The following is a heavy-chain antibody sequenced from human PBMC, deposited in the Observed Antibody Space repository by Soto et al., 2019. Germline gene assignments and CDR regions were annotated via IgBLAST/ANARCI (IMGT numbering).Heavy chain of an antibody. D-gene: IGHD6-13*01. CDR2: IYYSGST. CDR1: GGSISSYY. CDR3: ARDSVAAAGRRWFDP. J-gene: IGHJ5*02. V-gene: IGHV4-59*01. Sequence: SETLSLTCTVSGGSISSYYWSWIRQPPGKGLEWIGYIYYSGSTNYNPSLKSRVTISVDTSKNQFSLKLSSVTAADTAVYYCARDSVAAAGRRWFDPWGQGTLVTVSS.